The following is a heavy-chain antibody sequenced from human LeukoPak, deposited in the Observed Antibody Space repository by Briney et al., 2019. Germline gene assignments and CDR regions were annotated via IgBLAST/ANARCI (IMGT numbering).Heavy chain of an antibody. Sequence: GGSLRLSCAPSGVTFSIYWMSWVRQAPGKGLEWVANIKEDGSAKYSVDSVKGRFTISRDNAKNTLYLQMNSLRAEDTAVYYCARDSPGYGAYDLGWGQGTLVTVSS. V-gene: IGHV3-7*04. CDR2: IKEDGSAK. CDR3: ARDSPGYGAYDLG. J-gene: IGHJ4*02. CDR1: GVTFSIYW. D-gene: IGHD5-12*01.